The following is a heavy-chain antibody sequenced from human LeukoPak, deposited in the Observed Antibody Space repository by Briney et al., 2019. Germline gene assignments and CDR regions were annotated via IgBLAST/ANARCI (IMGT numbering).Heavy chain of an antibody. CDR3: TRVSLVAASVFFDY. V-gene: IGHV3-49*04. J-gene: IGHJ4*02. CDR1: GFTFGDYA. CDR2: IRSKAYGGTT. Sequence: PGGSLRLSCTASGFTFGDYAMSWVRQAPGKGLEWASFIRSKAYGGTTEYAASVKGRFTISRDDSKGIAYLQMNSLKTEDTAVYYCTRVSLVAASVFFDYWGQGTLVTVSS. D-gene: IGHD2-15*01.